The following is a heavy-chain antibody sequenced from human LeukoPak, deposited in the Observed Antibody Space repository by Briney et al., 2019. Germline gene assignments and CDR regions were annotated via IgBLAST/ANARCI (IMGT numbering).Heavy chain of an antibody. CDR2: ISYDGSNK. J-gene: IGHJ4*02. V-gene: IGHV3-30*03. CDR1: AGSFSGYA. Sequence: PGGSLRLSCAASAGSFSGYALRWVRQAPGKGLEWVAVISYDGSNKCYADSVKGRFTMSRDNSKNTLYLQMNSLRAEDTAVYYCATLEADYWGQGTLVTVSS. CDR3: ATLEADY. D-gene: IGHD3-3*01.